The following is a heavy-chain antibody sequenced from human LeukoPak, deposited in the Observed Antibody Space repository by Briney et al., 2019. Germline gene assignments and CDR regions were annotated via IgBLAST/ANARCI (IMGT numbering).Heavy chain of an antibody. CDR1: GFTFSTYA. V-gene: IGHV3-23*01. Sequence: PGGSLRLSCAGSGFTFSTYAMNWVRQAPGKGLEWVSRISSIGGSTYYADSVKGRFTISRDNSKNTLYLQMNSLRAEDTAVYYCAKEIPGNSYWNPDYWGQGTLVTVSS. D-gene: IGHD1-1*01. CDR3: AKEIPGNSYWNPDY. J-gene: IGHJ4*02. CDR2: ISSIGGST.